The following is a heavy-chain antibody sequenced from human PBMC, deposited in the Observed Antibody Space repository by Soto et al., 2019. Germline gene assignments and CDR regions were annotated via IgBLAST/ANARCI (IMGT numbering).Heavy chain of an antibody. Sequence: SETLSLTCAVYGGSFSGYYWSWIRQPPGKGLEWIGEINHSGRTNYNPSLKSGVTISVDTSKNQFSLNVRSVTAADTAVYYCARGLGYCTSSTCYPSQGLDYWGQGTLVTVSS. J-gene: IGHJ4*02. CDR2: INHSGRT. CDR3: ARGLGYCTSSTCYPSQGLDY. CDR1: GGSFSGYY. V-gene: IGHV4-34*01. D-gene: IGHD2-2*01.